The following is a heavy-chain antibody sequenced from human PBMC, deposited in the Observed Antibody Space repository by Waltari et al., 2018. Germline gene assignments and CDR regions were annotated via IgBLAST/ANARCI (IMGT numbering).Heavy chain of an antibody. Sequence: QLQLQESGPTLVKPSETLSLTCTVSGGSISRSSYYWGWIRQSPGKGLEWIGSIYYSGTTYYNPTLESRVTISGDTSKKQFALKLSAVTAADTAVYYCVRHWKRNGYRFDPWGQGTLVTVSS. CDR1: GGSISRSSYY. CDR3: VRHWKRNGYRFDP. V-gene: IGHV4-39*01. CDR2: IYYSGTT. J-gene: IGHJ5*02. D-gene: IGHD5-12*01.